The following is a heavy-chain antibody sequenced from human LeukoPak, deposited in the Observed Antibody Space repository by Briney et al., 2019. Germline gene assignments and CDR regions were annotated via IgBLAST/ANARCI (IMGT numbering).Heavy chain of an antibody. Sequence: SQTLSLTCAISGDSVSSNSAAWNWIRHSPSRGLEWLGSTYYRSKGYNDYAVSVKSRITINPDTSKNQFSLQLNSVTPEDTAVYYWARGAGEWDYWGQGTLVTVSS. D-gene: IGHD3-10*01. V-gene: IGHV6-1*01. CDR2: TYYRSKGYN. CDR3: ARGAGEWDY. CDR1: GDSVSSNSAA. J-gene: IGHJ4*02.